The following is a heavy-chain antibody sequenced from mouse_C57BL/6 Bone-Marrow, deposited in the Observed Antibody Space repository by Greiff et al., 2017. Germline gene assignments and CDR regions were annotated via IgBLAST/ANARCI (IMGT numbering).Heavy chain of an antibody. V-gene: IGHV1-81*01. CDR2: IYPRSGNT. CDR1: GYTFTSYG. Sequence: VQLVESGAELARPGASVKLSCKASGYTFTSYGISWVKQRTGQGLEWIGEIYPRSGNTYYNEKFKGKATLTADKSSSTAYMELRSLTSEDSAVYFCARPYFAWFAYWGQGTLVTVSA. J-gene: IGHJ3*01. CDR3: ARPYFAWFAY. D-gene: IGHD2-10*01.